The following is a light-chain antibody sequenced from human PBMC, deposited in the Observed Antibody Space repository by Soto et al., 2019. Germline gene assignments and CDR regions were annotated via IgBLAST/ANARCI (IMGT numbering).Light chain of an antibody. CDR2: KVS. Sequence: DVVMTQSPLSLPVTLGQPASISCRSSQSLVHSDGNTYLNWFHQRPGQSPRRLIYKVSNRDSGVPDRFRGSGSDTEFTLKISGVEAEDVGVYYCMKGTHWPPYTFGQGTKLEIK. CDR3: MKGTHWPPYT. J-gene: IGKJ2*01. CDR1: QSLVHSDGNTY. V-gene: IGKV2-30*02.